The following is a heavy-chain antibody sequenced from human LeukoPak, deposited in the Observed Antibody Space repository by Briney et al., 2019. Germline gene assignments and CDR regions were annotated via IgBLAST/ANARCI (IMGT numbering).Heavy chain of an antibody. Sequence: GSSVKVSCKTSGGTFSNYTISWVRQAPGQGLEWMGGIIPIFGTANYAQKFQGEVTITADKSTSTAYMELSSLRSEDTAVYYCARTYCGGDCYSSRGWFDTWGQGTLVTVSS. CDR3: ARTYCGGDCYSSRGWFDT. D-gene: IGHD2-21*02. J-gene: IGHJ5*02. CDR2: IIPIFGTA. V-gene: IGHV1-69*06. CDR1: GGTFSNYT.